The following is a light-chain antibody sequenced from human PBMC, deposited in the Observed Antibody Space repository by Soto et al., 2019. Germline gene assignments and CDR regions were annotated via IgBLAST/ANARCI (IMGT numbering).Light chain of an antibody. Sequence: QSALTQPPSASGSPGQSVTISCTGRSSDVGGYNYVSWYQQHPGKAPKLMIYDVSKRPSGVPDRVSGSKSVNTASLTVSGLQAEDEADYYCSSYAGSNIVVFGGGTKLTVL. V-gene: IGLV2-8*01. CDR1: SSDVGGYNY. CDR3: SSYAGSNIVV. J-gene: IGLJ2*01. CDR2: DVS.